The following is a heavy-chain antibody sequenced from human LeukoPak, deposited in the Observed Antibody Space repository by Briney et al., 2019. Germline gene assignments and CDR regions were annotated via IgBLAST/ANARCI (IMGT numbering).Heavy chain of an antibody. J-gene: IGHJ4*02. V-gene: IGHV4-59*11. D-gene: IGHD2-2*01. CDR2: IYYTGTT. CDR1: GGSLSGHY. Sequence: SETLSLTCTVGGGSLSGHYWGWVRQPPGKGLELVGHIYYTGTTFYNPSLNSRVTITLDTSRNQFSLRLTSVIAADTAVYYCARFSWGCSTASCYLTNWGQGALVTVSS. CDR3: ARFSWGCSTASCYLTN.